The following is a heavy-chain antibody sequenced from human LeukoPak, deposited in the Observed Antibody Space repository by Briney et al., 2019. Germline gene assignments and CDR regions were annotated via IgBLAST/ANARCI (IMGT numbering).Heavy chain of an antibody. V-gene: IGHV3-9*01. CDR2: ISWDGGSL. J-gene: IGHJ4*02. CDR1: GFPFHDFT. D-gene: IGHD6-6*01. Sequence: GRSLRLSCAASGFPFHDFTLHWVRQAPGEGLEWVSGISWDGGSLGYADSVKGRFTISRDNAKNSLYLQMNSLTTEDTALYYCAKDSWARSSSSEGSFDCWGQGTLVTVSS. CDR3: AKDSWARSSSSEGSFDC.